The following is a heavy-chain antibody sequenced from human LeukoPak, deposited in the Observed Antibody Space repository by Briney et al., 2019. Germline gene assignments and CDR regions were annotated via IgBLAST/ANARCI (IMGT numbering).Heavy chain of an antibody. CDR1: GYTFTGYY. CDR2: ISAYNGKT. V-gene: IGHV1-18*04. Sequence: GASVKVSCKASGYTFTGYYMHWVRQAPGQGLEWMGWISAYNGKTDYAQKFQGRVTMTTDTSTSTAYMELRSLRSDDTAVYYCARSSLGVVDTLDYWGQGALVTVSS. D-gene: IGHD3-22*01. CDR3: ARSSLGVVDTLDY. J-gene: IGHJ4*02.